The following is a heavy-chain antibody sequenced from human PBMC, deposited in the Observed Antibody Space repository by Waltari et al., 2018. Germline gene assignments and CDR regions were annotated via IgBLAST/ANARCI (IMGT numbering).Heavy chain of an antibody. CDR3: TTEGSTSTNYYYYYGMDV. J-gene: IGHJ6*02. V-gene: IGHV3-15*07. Sequence: EVQLVESGGGLVKPGGSLRLSCAASGFTFSNAWMNWVSQAPGKGLEWVGRIKSKTDGGTTDYAAPVKGRFTISRDDSKNTLYLQMNSLKTEDTAVYYCTTEGSTSTNYYYYYGMDVWGQGTTVTVSS. CDR2: IKSKTDGGTT. D-gene: IGHD2-2*01. CDR1: GFTFSNAW.